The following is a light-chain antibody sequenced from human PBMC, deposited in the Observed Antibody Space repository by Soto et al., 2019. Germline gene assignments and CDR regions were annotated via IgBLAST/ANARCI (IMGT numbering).Light chain of an antibody. V-gene: IGKV3-11*01. CDR3: QQRSNWPT. Sequence: EIFLTQSPATLSLSPGEIPTLTCRASQSVSSYLAWYQQKPGQAPRLLIYDASNRATGIPARFSGSGSGTDFTLTISSLEPEDFAVYYCQQRSNWPTFGQGTR. CDR2: DAS. CDR1: QSVSSY. J-gene: IGKJ5*01.